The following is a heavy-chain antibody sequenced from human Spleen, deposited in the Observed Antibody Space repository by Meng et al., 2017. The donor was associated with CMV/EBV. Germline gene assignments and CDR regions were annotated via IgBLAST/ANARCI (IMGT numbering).Heavy chain of an antibody. CDR2: ISAYNGNT. V-gene: IGHV1-18*01. Sequence: ASVNVSCKASGYTFTNYGISWVRQAPGQGLEWMGWISAYNGNTNYAQKLQGRVTMTTDTSTSTAYMELRSLRSDDTAVYYCARGPPPYYDFWSGLVDYWGQGTLVTVSS. J-gene: IGHJ4*02. D-gene: IGHD3-3*01. CDR3: ARGPPPYYDFWSGLVDY. CDR1: GYTFTNYG.